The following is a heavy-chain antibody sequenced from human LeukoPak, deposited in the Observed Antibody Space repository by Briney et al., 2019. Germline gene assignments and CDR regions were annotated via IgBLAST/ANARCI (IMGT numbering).Heavy chain of an antibody. CDR2: IWYDGSNK. CDR3: ARVHFSSSPYFDY. D-gene: IGHD6-6*01. Sequence: GRSLRLSCAASGFTFSSYGMHWVRQAPGKGLEWVAVIWYDGSNKYYADSVKGRFTISRDNSKNTLYLQMNSLRAEDTAVYYCARVHFSSSPYFDYWGQGTLVTVSS. V-gene: IGHV3-33*01. J-gene: IGHJ4*02. CDR1: GFTFSSYG.